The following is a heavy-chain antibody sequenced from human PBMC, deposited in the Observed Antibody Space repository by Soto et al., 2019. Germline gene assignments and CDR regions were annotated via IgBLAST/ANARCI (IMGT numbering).Heavy chain of an antibody. V-gene: IGHV3-21*01. D-gene: IGHD4-17*01. CDR1: GFTFSSYS. CDR2: ISSSSSYI. J-gene: IGHJ6*02. Sequence: VQLVESGGGLVKPGGSLRLSCAASGFTFSSYSMNWVRQAPGKELEWVSSISSSSSYIYYADSVKGRFTISRDNAKNSLYLQMNSLRAEDTAVYYCARDISVTRYYYYGMDVWGQGATVTVSS. CDR3: ARDISVTRYYYYGMDV.